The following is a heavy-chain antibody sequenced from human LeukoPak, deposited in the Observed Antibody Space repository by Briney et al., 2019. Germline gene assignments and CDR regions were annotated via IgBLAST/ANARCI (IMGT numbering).Heavy chain of an antibody. CDR1: GFTFSTYG. D-gene: IGHD6-13*01. Sequence: HTGGSLRLSCAASGFTFSTYGMHWVRQAPGTGLEWVAFIRYDGSIKYYADSVKGRFTISRDNSKNTLYLQVNSLRADTAVYYCANYIVAAGTNYFDCWGQGTLVTISS. J-gene: IGHJ4*02. V-gene: IGHV3-30*02. CDR2: IRYDGSIK. CDR3: ANYIVAAGTNYFDC.